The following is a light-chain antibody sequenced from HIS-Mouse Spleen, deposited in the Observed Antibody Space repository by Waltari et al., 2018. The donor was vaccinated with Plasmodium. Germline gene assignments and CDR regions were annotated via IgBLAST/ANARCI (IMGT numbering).Light chain of an antibody. Sequence: QSALTQPASVSGSPGPSITISCTGPSRDVGGSNYVSWYQQHPGKAPKLMIYEVSNRPSGVSNRFSGSKSGNTASLTISGLQAEDEADYYCSSYTSSSTLDVFGTGTKVTVL. CDR3: SSYTSSSTLDV. J-gene: IGLJ1*01. CDR1: SRDVGGSNY. V-gene: IGLV2-14*01. CDR2: EVS.